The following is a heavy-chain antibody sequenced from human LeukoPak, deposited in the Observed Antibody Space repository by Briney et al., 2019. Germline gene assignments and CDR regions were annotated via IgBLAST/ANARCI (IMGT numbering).Heavy chain of an antibody. CDR3: ARSPVLRFLEWPYFDY. D-gene: IGHD3-3*01. CDR2: IYYSGST. J-gene: IGHJ4*02. CDR1: GVSISSYY. V-gene: IGHV4-59*01. Sequence: PSETLPLTCTVSGVSISSYYWSWIRQPPGKGLEWIGYIYYSGSTNYNPSLKSRVTISVDTSKNQFSLKLSSVTAADTAVYYCARSPVLRFLEWPYFDYWGQGTLVTVSS.